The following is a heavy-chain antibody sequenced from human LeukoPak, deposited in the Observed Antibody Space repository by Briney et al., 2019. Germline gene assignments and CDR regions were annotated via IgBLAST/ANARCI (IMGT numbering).Heavy chain of an antibody. J-gene: IGHJ4*02. CDR2: ISGSGGST. V-gene: IGHV3-23*01. Sequence: PGGSLRLSCAASGFTFSSYAMSWVRQAPGKGLEWVSAISGSGGSTYYADSVKGRFTISRDNSENTLYLQMNSLRVEDAAIYYCAKGRYTFDYWGQGTLVTVSS. CDR1: GFTFSSYA. CDR3: AKGRYTFDY. D-gene: IGHD1-1*01.